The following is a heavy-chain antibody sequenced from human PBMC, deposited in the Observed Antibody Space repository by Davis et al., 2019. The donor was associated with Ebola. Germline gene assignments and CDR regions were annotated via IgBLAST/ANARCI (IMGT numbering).Heavy chain of an antibody. J-gene: IGHJ3*01. CDR1: GYSFTSYW. CDR3: AKGRGPYRRGDAFDV. V-gene: IGHV5-51*01. D-gene: IGHD3-10*01. CDR2: IYPGDSDT. Sequence: GESLKIPCKGSGYSFTSYWIGWVRQMPGKGLEWMGIIYPGDSDTRYSPSFQGQVTIPPDKSITTVYLQWSSLKASDTAMYFCAKGRGPYRRGDAFDVWGRGTMVTVSS.